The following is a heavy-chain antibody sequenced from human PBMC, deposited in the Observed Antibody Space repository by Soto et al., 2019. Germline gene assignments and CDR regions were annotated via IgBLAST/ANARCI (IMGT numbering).Heavy chain of an antibody. CDR3: ARGRFQTYYYDSSGYWHFDY. J-gene: IGHJ4*02. Sequence: QLQLQESGSGLVKPSQTLSLTCAVSGGSISSGGYSWSWIRQPPGKGLEWIGYIYHSGSTYYNPSLKSRVTISVDRSKNQFSLKLSSVTAADTAVYYCARGRFQTYYYDSSGYWHFDYWGQGTLVTVSS. D-gene: IGHD3-22*01. V-gene: IGHV4-30-2*01. CDR1: GGSISSGGYS. CDR2: IYHSGST.